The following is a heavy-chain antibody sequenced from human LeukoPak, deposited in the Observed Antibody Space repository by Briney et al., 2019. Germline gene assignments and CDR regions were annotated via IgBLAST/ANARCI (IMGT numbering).Heavy chain of an antibody. D-gene: IGHD1-26*01. J-gene: IGHJ4*02. CDR2: IWYDGSNK. V-gene: IGHV3-33*01. CDR3: ARDDGSYGVDY. Sequence: GESLKISCAASGFTFSSYGMHWVCQAPGKGLEWVAVIWYDGSNKYYADSVKGRFTISRDNSKNTLYLQMNSLRAEDTAVYYCARDDGSYGVDYWGQGTLVTVSS. CDR1: GFTFSSYG.